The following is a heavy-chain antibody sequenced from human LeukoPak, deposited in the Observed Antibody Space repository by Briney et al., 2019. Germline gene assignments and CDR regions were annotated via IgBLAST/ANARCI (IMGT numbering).Heavy chain of an antibody. D-gene: IGHD6-13*01. Sequence: SETLCLTCTVSGGSISNNYWSWIRQPPGEGLEWVGYVYYSGSTNYNPSLKSRATTSFNATKNKSPLNVNSVTAADTAVYYCARGYSSSWDHGFDPWGQGTRVTVSS. V-gene: IGHV4-59*01. CDR2: VYYSGST. CDR1: GGSISNNY. CDR3: ARGYSSSWDHGFDP. J-gene: IGHJ5*02.